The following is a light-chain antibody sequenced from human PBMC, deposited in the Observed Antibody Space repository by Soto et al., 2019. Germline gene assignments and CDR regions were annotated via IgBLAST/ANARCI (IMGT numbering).Light chain of an antibody. Sequence: QSALTQPASVSGSPGQSITISCTGTSSDVGTYNFVSWYQQHTGEVPKIMIYEDSKRPSGVSNRFSGSKSGNTASLTISGLQAEDEADYYCCSYAGGSTWVFGGGTKLTVL. CDR1: SSDVGTYNF. CDR3: CSYAGGSTWV. V-gene: IGLV2-23*01. CDR2: EDS. J-gene: IGLJ3*02.